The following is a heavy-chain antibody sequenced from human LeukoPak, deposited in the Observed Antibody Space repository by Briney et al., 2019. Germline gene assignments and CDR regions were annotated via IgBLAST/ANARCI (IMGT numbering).Heavy chain of an antibody. D-gene: IGHD3-10*01. CDR3: AKDKSMVRELDY. Sequence: PGGSLRLSCTASGFTLRSYGMHWVRQAPGKGLEWLAFIQSDGGNKYYADSVKGRFTISRDNSKNTLFLQMNSLRGEDTAVYYCAKDKSMVRELDYWGQGTLVTVSS. CDR2: IQSDGGNK. V-gene: IGHV3-30*02. CDR1: GFTLRSYG. J-gene: IGHJ4*02.